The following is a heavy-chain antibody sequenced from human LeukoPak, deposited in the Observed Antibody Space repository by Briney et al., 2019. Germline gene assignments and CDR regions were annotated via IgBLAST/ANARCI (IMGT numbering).Heavy chain of an antibody. V-gene: IGHV4-4*07. D-gene: IGHD2-2*01. J-gene: IGHJ4*02. CDR1: GGSISSSY. CDR2: MSSSGST. Sequence: SETLSLTCTVSGGSISSSYCAWIRQAAGKGLEWIGRMSSSGSTNYNPPLTSRVTMSVDTSKNQFSLNLSSVTAADTAVYYCASRVVPAAFGEWGQGNLVTVSS. CDR3: ASRVVPAAFGE.